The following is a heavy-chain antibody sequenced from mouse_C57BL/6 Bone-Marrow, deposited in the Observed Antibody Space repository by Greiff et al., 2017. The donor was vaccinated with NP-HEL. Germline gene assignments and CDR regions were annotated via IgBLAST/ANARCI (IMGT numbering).Heavy chain of an antibody. CDR1: GYTFTSYW. Sequence: VQLQQPGAELVRPGSSVKLSCKASGYTFTSYWMDWVKQRPGQGLEWIGNIYPSDSETHYNQKFKDKATLTVDKSSSTAYMQLSSLTSEDSAVYYCASWGSYYDSSWFAYWGQGTLVTVSA. J-gene: IGHJ3*01. V-gene: IGHV1-61*01. CDR3: ASWGSYYDSSWFAY. CDR2: IYPSDSET. D-gene: IGHD2-4*01.